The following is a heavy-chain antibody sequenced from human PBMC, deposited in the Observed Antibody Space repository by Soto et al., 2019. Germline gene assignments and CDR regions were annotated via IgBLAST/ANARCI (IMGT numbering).Heavy chain of an antibody. CDR1: GGSISSYY. D-gene: IGHD6-19*01. CDR3: ATSTRYSSGWFYDD. Sequence: PSETLSLTCTVSGGSISSYYWSWIRQPPGKGLEWIGYIYYSGSTNYNPSLKSRVTISVDTSKNQFSLKLSSVTAADTAVYYCATSTRYSSGWFYDDWGQGTLVTVSS. J-gene: IGHJ4*02. V-gene: IGHV4-59*08. CDR2: IYYSGST.